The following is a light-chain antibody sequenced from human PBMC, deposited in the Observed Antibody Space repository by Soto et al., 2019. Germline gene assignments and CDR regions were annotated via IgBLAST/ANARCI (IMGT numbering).Light chain of an antibody. Sequence: QSVLTQPASVSGSPGQAITISFTGTSSDVGAYKYLSWFQQHPGKTPRPSISEVSNRPSGVSNRFSGSKSGNAASLTISGLQAEDEADYFCFSFTTDWTHVFGTGTKVTVL. V-gene: IGLV2-14*01. CDR1: SSDVGAYKY. CDR2: EVS. CDR3: FSFTTDWTHV. J-gene: IGLJ1*01.